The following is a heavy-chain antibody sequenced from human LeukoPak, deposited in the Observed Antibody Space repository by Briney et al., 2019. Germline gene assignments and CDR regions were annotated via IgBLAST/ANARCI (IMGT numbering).Heavy chain of an antibody. CDR2: MNPNSGNT. Sequence: ASVKVSCKASGYTFTSYDINWVRQATGQGLEWMGWMNPNSGNTGYAQKFQGRVTMTRNTSITTAYMELSSLRFEDTAVYYCARGRDGYNFGYFDLWGRGTLVTVSS. CDR1: GYTFTSYD. CDR3: ARGRDGYNFGYFDL. J-gene: IGHJ2*01. V-gene: IGHV1-8*01. D-gene: IGHD5-24*01.